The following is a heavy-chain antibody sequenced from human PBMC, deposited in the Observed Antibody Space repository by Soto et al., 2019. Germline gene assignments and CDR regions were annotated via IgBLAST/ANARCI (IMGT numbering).Heavy chain of an antibody. CDR1: GGTFSSYA. Sequence: SVKVSCKASGGTFSSYASSWVRQAPGHGLEWMGGIIPIFGTANYAQKFHGRVPITADESTRRAYMELSSLRSEATAVYYCAREGDDSSGYYMYRFDYRGQGTLVTVSS. CDR2: IIPIFGTA. CDR3: AREGDDSSGYYMYRFDY. D-gene: IGHD3-22*01. V-gene: IGHV1-69*13. J-gene: IGHJ4*02.